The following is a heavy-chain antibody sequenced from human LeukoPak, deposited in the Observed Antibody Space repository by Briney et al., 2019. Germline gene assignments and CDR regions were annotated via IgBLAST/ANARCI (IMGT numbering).Heavy chain of an antibody. CDR3: ARAFSPDSSGYFVWFDP. V-gene: IGHV1-2*02. D-gene: IGHD3-22*01. J-gene: IGHJ5*02. CDR1: GYTFTGYS. CDR2: INPNSGGT. Sequence: ASVKVSCKASGYTFTGYSMHWVRQAPGQGLEWMGWINPNSGGTNYAQKFQGRVTMTRDTSISTAYMELSRLRSDDTAVYYCARAFSPDSSGYFVWFDPWGQGTLVTVSS.